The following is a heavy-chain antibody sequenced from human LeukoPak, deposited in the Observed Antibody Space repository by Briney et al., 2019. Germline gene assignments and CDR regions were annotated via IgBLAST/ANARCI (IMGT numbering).Heavy chain of an antibody. CDR3: ARDFSEQQLVYPAYFDY. V-gene: IGHV4-34*01. Sequence: PSETLSLTCAVYGGSFSGYYWSWIRQPPGKGPEWIGEINHSGSTNYNPSLKSRVTISVDTSKNQFSLKLSSVTAADTAVYYCARDFSEQQLVYPAYFDYWGQGTLVTVSS. J-gene: IGHJ4*02. CDR1: GGSFSGYY. CDR2: INHSGST. D-gene: IGHD6-13*01.